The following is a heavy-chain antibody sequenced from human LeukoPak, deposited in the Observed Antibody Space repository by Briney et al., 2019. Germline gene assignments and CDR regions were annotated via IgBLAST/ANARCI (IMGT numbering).Heavy chain of an antibody. CDR1: GFTFSSYG. V-gene: IGHV3-30*18. CDR2: ISYDGSNK. J-gene: IGHJ4*02. Sequence: GGSLRLSCAASGFTFSSYGMHWVRQAPGKGLEWVAVISYDGSNKCYADSVKGRFTISRDNSKNTLYLQMNSLRAEDTAVYYCAKDSLRGDCLDYWGQGTLVTVSS. CDR3: AKDSLRGDCLDY. D-gene: IGHD2-21*02.